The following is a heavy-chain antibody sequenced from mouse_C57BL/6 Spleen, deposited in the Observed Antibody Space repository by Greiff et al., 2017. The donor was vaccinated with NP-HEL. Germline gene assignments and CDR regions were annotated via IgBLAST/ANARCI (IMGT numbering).Heavy chain of an antibody. J-gene: IGHJ4*01. CDR1: GYAFTNYL. Sequence: QVQLKESGAELVRPGTSVKVSCKASGYAFTNYLIEWVKQRPGQGLEWIGVINPGSGGTNYNEKFKGKATLTADKSSSTAYMQLSSLTSEDSAVYFCAGVSYAMDYWGQGTSVTVSS. V-gene: IGHV1-54*01. CDR3: AGVSYAMDY. CDR2: INPGSGGT. D-gene: IGHD6-2*01.